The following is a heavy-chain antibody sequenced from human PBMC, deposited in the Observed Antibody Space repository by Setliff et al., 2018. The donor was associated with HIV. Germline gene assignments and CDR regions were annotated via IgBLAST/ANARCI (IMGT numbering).Heavy chain of an antibody. CDR2: MNPDSGNT. Sequence: ASVKVSCKASGYTSTSYDINWVRQATGQGLEWLGWMNPDSGNTGSAQNFQGRLTITWNTSISTAYMELGSLGFDDTAVYFCARTRSGGSSVYYYYYMDVWGQGTAVTVFS. CDR3: ARTRSGGSSVYYYYYMDV. D-gene: IGHD2-15*01. CDR1: GYTSTSYD. J-gene: IGHJ6*03. V-gene: IGHV1-8*01.